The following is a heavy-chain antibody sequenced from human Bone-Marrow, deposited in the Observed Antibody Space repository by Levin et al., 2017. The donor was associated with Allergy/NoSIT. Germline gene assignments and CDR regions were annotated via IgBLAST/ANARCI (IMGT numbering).Heavy chain of an antibody. J-gene: IGHJ4*02. CDR2: ISYSGST. D-gene: IGHD2-2*01. V-gene: IGHV4-39*02. CDR1: GGSISSNTYY. CDR3: ARAYCSSTSCRSGGYFDY. Sequence: KASETLSLTCTVSGGSISSNTYYWGWIRQPPVKGLEWIGSISYSGSTYYNPSLKSRVTISVDTSKNQFSLTLSSVTAADTAVYYCARAYCSSTSCRSGGYFDYWGQGTLVTVSA.